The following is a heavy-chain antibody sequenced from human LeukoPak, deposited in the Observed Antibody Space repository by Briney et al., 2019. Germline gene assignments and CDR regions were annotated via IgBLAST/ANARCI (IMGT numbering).Heavy chain of an antibody. J-gene: IGHJ5*02. D-gene: IGHD2-15*01. CDR3: AKDLLGYCSGGSCVSWFDP. Sequence: GGSLRLSCAASGFTFSSYWMSWVRQAPGKGLEWVANIKQDGSEIYYVDSVKGRFTISRDNSKNSLYLQMNSLRTEDTALYYCAKDLLGYCSGGSCVSWFDPWDQGTLVTVSS. V-gene: IGHV3-7*03. CDR2: IKQDGSEI. CDR1: GFTFSSYW.